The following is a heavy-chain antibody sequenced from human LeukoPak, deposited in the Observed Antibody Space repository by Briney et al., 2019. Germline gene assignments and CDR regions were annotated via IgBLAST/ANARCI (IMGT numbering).Heavy chain of an antibody. CDR2: ISGSGGST. J-gene: IGHJ6*02. V-gene: IGHV3-23*01. Sequence: GGSLRLSCAASGFTFSSYAMSWVRQAPGKGLEWVSAISGSGGSTYYADSVKGRFTISRDNSKNTLYLQMNSPRAEDTAVYYCARGPTDYYYYYGMDVWGQGTTVTVS. CDR3: ARGPTDYYYYYGMDV. CDR1: GFTFSSYA.